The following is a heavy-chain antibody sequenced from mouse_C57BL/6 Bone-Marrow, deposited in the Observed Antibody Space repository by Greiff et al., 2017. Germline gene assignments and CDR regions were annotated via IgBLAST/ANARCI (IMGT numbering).Heavy chain of an antibody. J-gene: IGHJ1*03. CDR2: SRNKANDYTT. CDR3: ARDVGTVVATDWYFDV. V-gene: IGHV7-1*01. Sequence: DVKLVESGGGLVQSGRSLRLSCATSGFTFSDFYMEWVRQAPGKGLEWIAASRNKANDYTTEYSASVKGRFIVSRDTSQSILYLQMNALRAEDTAIYYCARDVGTVVATDWYFDVGGTGTTVTVSS. CDR1: GFTFSDFY. D-gene: IGHD1-1*01.